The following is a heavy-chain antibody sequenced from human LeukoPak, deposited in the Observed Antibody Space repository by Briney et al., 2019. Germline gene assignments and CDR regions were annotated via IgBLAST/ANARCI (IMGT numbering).Heavy chain of an antibody. D-gene: IGHD3-9*01. J-gene: IGHJ3*02. CDR3: ARDCRRYFDWPPCDAFDI. Sequence: PGGSLRLSCAASGFTFSSYSMNGVRQAPGKGLEWVSSISSSSSYIYYADSVKGRFTISRDNAKNSLYLQMNSLRAEDTAVYYCARDCRRYFDWPPCDAFDIWGQGTMVTVSS. V-gene: IGHV3-21*01. CDR1: GFTFSSYS. CDR2: ISSSSSYI.